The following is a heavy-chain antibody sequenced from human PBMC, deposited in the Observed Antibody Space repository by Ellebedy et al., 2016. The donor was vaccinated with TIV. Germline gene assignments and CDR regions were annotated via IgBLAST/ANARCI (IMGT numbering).Heavy chain of an antibody. J-gene: IGHJ4*02. CDR2: ISWDGGST. CDR3: AKEGSHAGYFFDY. Sequence: GESLKISCAASGFTFSSYAMSWVRQAPGKGLEWVSLISWDGGSTYYADSVKGRFTISRDNGKNSLYLQMSSLRDEDTALYFCAKEGSHAGYFFDYWGQGTLVTVSS. V-gene: IGHV3-43D*03. CDR1: GFTFSSYA.